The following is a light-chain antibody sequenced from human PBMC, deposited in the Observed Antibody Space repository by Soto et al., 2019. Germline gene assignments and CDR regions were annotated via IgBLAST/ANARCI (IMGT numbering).Light chain of an antibody. Sequence: SVLTQPPSVSGAPGQRVTISCTGSSSNIGAGYDVHWYQQLPGTAPKLLIYGNSNRLSGVPDRFSGSKSGTSASLAITGLQAEDEADYYCQSYDSSLSGSYVFGTGTKLTVL. CDR2: GNS. CDR1: SSNIGAGYD. J-gene: IGLJ1*01. CDR3: QSYDSSLSGSYV. V-gene: IGLV1-40*01.